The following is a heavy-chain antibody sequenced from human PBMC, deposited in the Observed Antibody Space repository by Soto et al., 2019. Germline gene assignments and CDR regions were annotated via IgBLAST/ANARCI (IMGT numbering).Heavy chain of an antibody. V-gene: IGHV1-69*15. Sequence: QVQLVQSGAEVKKPGSSVKVSCKASGGTFSSYIINWVRQAPGQGLEWMGMIIPIFGTTNYAQKFQGRVTITADESTSTAYLELSSLRSEDTAVYYCARVGNYDPVPGDYDVDYGGQGTLVTVSS. CDR3: ARVGNYDPVPGDYDVDY. CDR2: IIPIFGTT. CDR1: GGTFSSYI. D-gene: IGHD3-3*01. J-gene: IGHJ4*02.